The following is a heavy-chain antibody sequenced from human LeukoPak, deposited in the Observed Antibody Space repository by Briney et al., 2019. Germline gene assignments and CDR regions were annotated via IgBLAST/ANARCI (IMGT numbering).Heavy chain of an antibody. Sequence: GGSLRLSCAASGFAVSRKYMSWVRQAPGKGLEWVSVIYSGAATYYADSVKGRFTISRDNSKNTLYLQMNSLRVEDTAIYHCATHDTSGYYKFDSWGQGTLVTVSS. CDR1: GFAVSRKY. D-gene: IGHD3-22*01. CDR2: IYSGAAT. V-gene: IGHV3-53*01. CDR3: ATHDTSGYYKFDS. J-gene: IGHJ4*02.